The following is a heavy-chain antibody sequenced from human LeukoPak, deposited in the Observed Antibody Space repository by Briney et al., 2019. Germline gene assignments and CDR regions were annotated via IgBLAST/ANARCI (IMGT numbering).Heavy chain of an antibody. Sequence: QAGGSLRLSCVASGFTFTSYWMSWVRQAPGKGLEWVANIKQDGSEKYYLDSLEGRFTISRDNAKNSVYLQINRPRAEDTAVYYCAELGITMIGGVWGKGTTVTISS. D-gene: IGHD3-10*02. J-gene: IGHJ6*04. CDR3: AELGITMIGGV. V-gene: IGHV3-7*01. CDR1: GFTFTSYW. CDR2: IKQDGSEK.